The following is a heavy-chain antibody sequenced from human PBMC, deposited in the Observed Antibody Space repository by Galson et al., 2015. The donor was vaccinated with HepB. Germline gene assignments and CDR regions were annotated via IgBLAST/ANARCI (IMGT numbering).Heavy chain of an antibody. V-gene: IGHV3-73*01. CDR2: IRSKANNHAK. CDR1: GFTFGGSA. CDR3: TRLGDFSGYSSK. Sequence: SLRLSCAASGFTFGGSAIHWVRQASGKGPEWVGRIRSKANNHAKSYVPSLSGRLTISRDDSKNMAYLHMKSLKPEDTAVYYCTRLGDFSGYSSKWGQGTLVTVSS. D-gene: IGHD6-13*01. J-gene: IGHJ4*02.